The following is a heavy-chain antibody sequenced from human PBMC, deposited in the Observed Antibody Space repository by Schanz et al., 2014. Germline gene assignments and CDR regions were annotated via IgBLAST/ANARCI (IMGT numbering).Heavy chain of an antibody. CDR2: LTGSGGGT. CDR1: GFTFSTYA. D-gene: IGHD3-3*01. J-gene: IGHJ4*02. Sequence: EVKLLESGGHLVQPGGSLRLSCVASGFTFSTYAMSWVRQAPGKGPEWVSSLTGSGGGTYYADSVRGRFAISRDNSKNTLYLEMNSLRAEDTAVYYCARDKGGYYPFDYWGQGTLVTVSS. V-gene: IGHV3-23*01. CDR3: ARDKGGYYPFDY.